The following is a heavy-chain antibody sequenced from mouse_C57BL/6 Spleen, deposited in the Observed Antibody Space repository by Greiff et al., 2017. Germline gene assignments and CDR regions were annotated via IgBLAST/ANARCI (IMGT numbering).Heavy chain of an antibody. CDR3: ARNGYYVNYFDY. Sequence: QVQLKESGAELVKPGASVKMSCKASGYTFTSYWITWVKQRPGQGLEWIGDIYPGSGSTNYNEKFKSKATLTVDTSSSTAYMQLSSLTSEDSAVYYCARNGYYVNYFDYWGQGTTLTVSS. CDR1: GYTFTSYW. D-gene: IGHD2-3*01. V-gene: IGHV1-55*01. CDR2: IYPGSGST. J-gene: IGHJ2*01.